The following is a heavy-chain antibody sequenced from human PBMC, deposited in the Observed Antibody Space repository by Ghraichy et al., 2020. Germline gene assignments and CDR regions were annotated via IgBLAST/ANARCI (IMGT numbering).Heavy chain of an antibody. J-gene: IGHJ4*02. CDR3: AKDSDRYYDSSCYFDY. Sequence: GGSLRLSCAASGFTFDDYAMHWVRQAPGKGLEWVSGISWNSGSIGYADSVKGRFTISRDNAKNSLYLQMNSLRAEDTALYYCAKDSDRYYDSSCYFDYWGQGTLVTVSS. V-gene: IGHV3-9*01. D-gene: IGHD3-22*01. CDR2: ISWNSGSI. CDR1: GFTFDDYA.